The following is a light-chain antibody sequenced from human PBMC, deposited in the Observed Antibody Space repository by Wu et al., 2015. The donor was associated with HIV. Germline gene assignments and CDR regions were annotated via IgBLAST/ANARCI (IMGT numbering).Light chain of an antibody. J-gene: IGKJ5*01. CDR3: QQRFTWPLT. Sequence: EIVLTQSPATLSFSPGETATLSCRASQSVSGALAWYQKRPGQSPRLLMYDASSRATGIPARFSGSGSATDFTLTISSLEPEDSAIYYCQQRFTWPLTFGQGTRLEIK. CDR1: QSVSGA. CDR2: DAS. V-gene: IGKV3-11*01.